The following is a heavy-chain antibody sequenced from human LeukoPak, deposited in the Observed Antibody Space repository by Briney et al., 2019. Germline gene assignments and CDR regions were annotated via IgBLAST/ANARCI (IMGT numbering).Heavy chain of an antibody. V-gene: IGHV3-66*01. D-gene: IGHD4-23*01. CDR2: IYSDGST. CDR1: GFTFSTYS. CDR3: ARDIYGGSAG. J-gene: IGHJ4*02. Sequence: PGGSLRLSCAASGFTFSTYSMCWVRQAPGKGLEWVSLIYSDGSTYYADSVTGRFTTSRDNSKNMLYLKIHSLRAEDMAVYYCARDIYGGSAGGGKGPLVTVSS.